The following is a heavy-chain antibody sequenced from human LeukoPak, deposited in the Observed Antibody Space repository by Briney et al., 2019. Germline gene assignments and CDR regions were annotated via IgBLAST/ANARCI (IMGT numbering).Heavy chain of an antibody. CDR1: GGSISSYY. V-gene: IGHV4-59*08. J-gene: IGHJ4*02. CDR3: ARHRAVAAYFEY. Sequence: SETLSLTCTVSGGSISSYYWSWIRQPPGKGLEWIGYIYYSGSTNYNPSLKSRVTISVDTSKNQFSLKLSSVTAVDTAVYYCARHRAVAAYFEYWGQGTLVTVSS. CDR2: IYYSGST. D-gene: IGHD6-19*01.